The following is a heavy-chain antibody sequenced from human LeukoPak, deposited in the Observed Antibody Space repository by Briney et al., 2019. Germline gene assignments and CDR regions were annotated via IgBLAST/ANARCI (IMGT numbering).Heavy chain of an antibody. V-gene: IGHV3-21*01. CDR3: ARMHLFGVVNYNYYYMDV. CDR2: VGSSGAYI. CDR1: GFTFSAYS. Sequence: RGSLRLSCAASGFTFSAYSMTWVRQAPGKGLEWVASVGSSGAYIYYADSVKGRFTISRDNAKNSLFLQMNSLRVEDTALYYCARMHLFGVVNYNYYYMDVWGKGTTVTVSS. D-gene: IGHD3-3*01. J-gene: IGHJ6*03.